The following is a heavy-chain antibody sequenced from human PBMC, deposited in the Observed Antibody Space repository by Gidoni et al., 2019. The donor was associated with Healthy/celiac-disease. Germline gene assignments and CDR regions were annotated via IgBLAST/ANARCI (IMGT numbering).Heavy chain of an antibody. D-gene: IGHD6-19*01. CDR1: GFTFSSYS. Sequence: EVQLVESGGGLVKPGGSLSLSCAASGFTFSSYSMNWVRQAPGKGLEWVQSINGSRSYIYYADSVKGRFTISRDNAKNSLYLQMNSLRAEDTAVYYCARGISIAVAGTLDYWGQGTLVTVSS. J-gene: IGHJ4*02. CDR2: INGSRSYI. CDR3: ARGISIAVAGTLDY. V-gene: IGHV3-21*01.